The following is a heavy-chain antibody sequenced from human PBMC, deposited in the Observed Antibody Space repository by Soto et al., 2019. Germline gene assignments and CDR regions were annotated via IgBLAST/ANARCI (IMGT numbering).Heavy chain of an antibody. D-gene: IGHD4-17*01. CDR3: AKNRDPMTTVTEMDY. J-gene: IGHJ4*02. CDR2: IWYDGSNK. Sequence: QVQLVESGGGVVQPGRSLRLSCAVSGFTFSTYGMHWVRQAPGKGLEWVAVIWYDGSNKYYEDSVKGRFTISRDNSKNTLFLQVNSLRAEDTAVYYCAKNRDPMTTVTEMDYWGQGTLVTVSS. CDR1: GFTFSTYG. V-gene: IGHV3-33*06.